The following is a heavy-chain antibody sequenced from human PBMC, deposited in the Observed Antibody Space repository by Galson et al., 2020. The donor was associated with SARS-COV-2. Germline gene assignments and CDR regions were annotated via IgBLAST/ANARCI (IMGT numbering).Heavy chain of an antibody. V-gene: IGHV3-20*01. Sequence: GGSLRLSCAASGFTFDDYGMSWVRQAPGKGLEWVSGINWNGGSTGYADSVKGRFTISRDNAKNSLYLQMNSLRAEDTALYHCARVGYYDSSKRAFDIWGQGTMVTVSS. CDR3: ARVGYYDSSKRAFDI. J-gene: IGHJ3*02. CDR1: GFTFDDYG. D-gene: IGHD3-22*01. CDR2: INWNGGST.